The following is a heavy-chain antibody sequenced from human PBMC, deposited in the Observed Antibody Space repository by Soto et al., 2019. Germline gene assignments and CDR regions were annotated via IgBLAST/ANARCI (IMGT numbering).Heavy chain of an antibody. CDR2: FDPEDGET. CDR3: ATAVAGNDYYYYGMDV. J-gene: IGHJ6*02. CDR1: GYTLTELS. Sequence: ASVKVSCKVSGYTLTELSMHWVRQAPGKGLEWMGGFDPEDGETIYAQKFQGRVTMTEDTSTDTAYMELSSLRSEGTAVYYCATAVAGNDYYYYGMDVWGQGTTVTVSS. V-gene: IGHV1-24*01. D-gene: IGHD6-19*01.